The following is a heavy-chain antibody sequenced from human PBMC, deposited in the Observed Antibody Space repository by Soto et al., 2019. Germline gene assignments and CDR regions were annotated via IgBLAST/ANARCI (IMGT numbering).Heavy chain of an antibody. V-gene: IGHV4-39*01. Sequence: PSETLSLTCTVSGGSISSSGYYWGWIRQPPGKRLEYIGSMFYSGSPYYNPSLMSRVTISVDTSKNQFSLKLSSVTAADTAVFFCAKTNSGSRHYFDCWGQGTLVTVSS. CDR3: AKTNSGSRHYFDC. CDR2: MFYSGSP. CDR1: GGSISSSGYY. D-gene: IGHD6-13*01. J-gene: IGHJ4*02.